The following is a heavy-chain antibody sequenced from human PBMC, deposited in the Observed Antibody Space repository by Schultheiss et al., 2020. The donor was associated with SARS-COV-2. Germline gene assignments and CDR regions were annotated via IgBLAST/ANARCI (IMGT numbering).Heavy chain of an antibody. Sequence: SETLSLTCAVSGYSISSGYYWGWIRQPPGKGLEWIGYIYYSGSTNYNPSLKSRVTISVDTSKNQFSLKLSSVTAADTAVYYCARGSTDNYGMDVWGQGTTVTVSS. J-gene: IGHJ6*02. CDR1: GYSISSGYY. CDR3: ARGSTDNYGMDV. CDR2: IYYSGST. V-gene: IGHV4-61*01. D-gene: IGHD4-11*01.